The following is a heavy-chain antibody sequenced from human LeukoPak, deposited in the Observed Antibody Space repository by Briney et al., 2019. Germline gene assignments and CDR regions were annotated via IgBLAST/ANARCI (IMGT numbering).Heavy chain of an antibody. D-gene: IGHD2-2*01. CDR3: AREAGCSSTSCYAGARLFDP. CDR1: GGTFSSYA. Sequence: GASVKVSCMASGGTFSSYAISWVRQAPGQGLEWMGGIIPIFGTANYAQKFQGRVTITADKSTSTAYMELSSLRSENTAVYYCAREAGCSSTSCYAGARLFDPWGQGTLVTVSS. V-gene: IGHV1-69*06. J-gene: IGHJ5*02. CDR2: IIPIFGTA.